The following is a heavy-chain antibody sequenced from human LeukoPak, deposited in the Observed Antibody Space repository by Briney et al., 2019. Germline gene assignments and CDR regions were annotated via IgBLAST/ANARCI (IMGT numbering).Heavy chain of an antibody. CDR1: GFTFDDYA. J-gene: IGHJ4*02. Sequence: GGSLRLSCAASGFTFDDYAMHWVRQAPGKGLEWVPGISWNSGSIGYADSVKGRFTISRDNAKKSLYLQMNSLRAEDTAVYYCARGKYDSSGYPLLGFDYWGQGTLVTVSS. V-gene: IGHV3-9*01. D-gene: IGHD3-22*01. CDR3: ARGKYDSSGYPLLGFDY. CDR2: ISWNSGSI.